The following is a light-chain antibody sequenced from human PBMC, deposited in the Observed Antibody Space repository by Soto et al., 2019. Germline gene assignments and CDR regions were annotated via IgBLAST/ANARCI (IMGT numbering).Light chain of an antibody. J-gene: IGLJ3*02. CDR3: SSFTNTHPGV. Sequence: QSVLTQPASVSGSPGQSITISCTGTSSDVGGYNYVSWYQQHPGKAPKLMIYEVSNRPSGVSNRFSGSKSGNTASLTISGLQAEDEADYYCSSFTNTHPGVFGGGTKLTVL. CDR2: EVS. V-gene: IGLV2-14*01. CDR1: SSDVGGYNY.